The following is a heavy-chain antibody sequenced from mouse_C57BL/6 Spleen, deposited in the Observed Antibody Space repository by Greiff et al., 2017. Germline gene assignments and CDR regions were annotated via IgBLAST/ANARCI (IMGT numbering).Heavy chain of an antibody. V-gene: IGHV1-69*01. Sequence: QVQLQQPGAELVMPGASVKLSCKASGYTFTSYWMHWVKQRPGQGLEWIGEIDPSDSYTNYNQKFKGKSTLTVDKSSSTAYMQLSSLTSEGSAVYYCARWETAQATGFAYWGQGTLVTVSA. CDR3: ARWETAQATGFAY. CDR2: IDPSDSYT. J-gene: IGHJ3*01. CDR1: GYTFTSYW. D-gene: IGHD3-2*02.